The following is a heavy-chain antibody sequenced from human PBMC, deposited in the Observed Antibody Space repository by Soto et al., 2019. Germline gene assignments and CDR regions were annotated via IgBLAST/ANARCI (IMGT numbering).Heavy chain of an antibody. D-gene: IGHD3-10*01. CDR1: GFTFSSYA. Sequence: GGSLRLSCAASGFTFSSYAMHWVRQAPGKGLEWVAVISYDGSNKYYADSVEGRFTISRDNSKNTLYLQMNSLRAEDTAVYYCARVGDYYYYGMDVWGQGTTVTVSS. CDR3: ARVGDYYYYGMDV. V-gene: IGHV3-30-3*01. CDR2: ISYDGSNK. J-gene: IGHJ6*02.